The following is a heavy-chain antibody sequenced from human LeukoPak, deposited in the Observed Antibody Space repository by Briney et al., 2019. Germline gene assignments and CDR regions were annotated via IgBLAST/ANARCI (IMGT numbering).Heavy chain of an antibody. CDR3: ARVILGLLDAFDI. CDR2: IDPNSGGT. D-gene: IGHD1-26*01. Sequence: ASVKVSCKASGYTFTGYYMHWVRQAPGQGLEWMGWIDPNSGGTNYAQKFQGRVTMTRDTSISTAYMELSRLRSDDTAVYYCARVILGLLDAFDIWGQGTMVTVSS. V-gene: IGHV1-2*02. J-gene: IGHJ3*02. CDR1: GYTFTGYY.